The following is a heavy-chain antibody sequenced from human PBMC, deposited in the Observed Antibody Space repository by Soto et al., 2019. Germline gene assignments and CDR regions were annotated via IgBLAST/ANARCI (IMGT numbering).Heavy chain of an antibody. CDR3: GRGSGLNWFDP. CDR1: GYTFTNYA. D-gene: IGHD3-10*01. Sequence: QVQLVQSGAEVKKPGASVKVSCKASGYTFTNYAMHWVRQAPGQRLEWMGWINAGNGNTKYSQKFQGRVTITRDTAASTDYMELSSLRSEDTAVDYCGRGSGLNWFDPWGQGTLVTVSS. J-gene: IGHJ5*02. CDR2: INAGNGNT. V-gene: IGHV1-3*01.